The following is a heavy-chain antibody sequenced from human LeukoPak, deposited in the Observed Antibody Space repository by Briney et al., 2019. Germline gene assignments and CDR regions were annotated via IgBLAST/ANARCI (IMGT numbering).Heavy chain of an antibody. D-gene: IGHD2-15*01. V-gene: IGHV4-4*02. CDR2: IYHSGST. J-gene: IGHJ4*02. CDR3: AGSTCSGGSCYSGDYFDY. Sequence: SETLSLTCAVSGGSISSSNWWSWVRQPPGRGLEWIGEIYHSGSTNYNPSLKSRVTISVDKSKNQFSPKLSSVTAADTAVYYCAGSTCSGGSCYSGDYFDYWGQGTLVTVSS. CDR1: GGSISSSNW.